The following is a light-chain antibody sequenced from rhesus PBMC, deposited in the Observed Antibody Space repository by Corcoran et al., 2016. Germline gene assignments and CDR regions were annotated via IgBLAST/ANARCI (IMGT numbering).Light chain of an antibody. J-gene: IGKJ3*01. V-gene: IGKV1-38*01. CDR3: QQRKTYPPT. CDR1: QDISSF. CDR2: DAS. Sequence: DIQLTQSPSSLSASVGDRVTITCRASQDISSFLACYQQKPGKAPNLLIPDASNLQSGGPSRFSGSGAGTDFTLTISMLQPEDFAVYYCQQRKTYPPTFGPGTKLDIK.